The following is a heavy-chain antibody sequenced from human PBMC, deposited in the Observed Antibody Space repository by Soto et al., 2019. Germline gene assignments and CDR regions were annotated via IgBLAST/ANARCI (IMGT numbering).Heavy chain of an antibody. CDR1: GFTFSSYG. D-gene: IGHD5-12*01. Sequence: QVQLVESGGGVVQPGRSLRLSCAASGFTFSSYGMHWVRQAPGKGLEWVAVISYDGSNKYYADSVKGRFTISRDNSKNTLYLQINSLRAEDTAVYYCAKVRSGYDPYYYYGMDVWGQGTTVTVSS. CDR3: AKVRSGYDPYYYYGMDV. V-gene: IGHV3-30*18. CDR2: ISYDGSNK. J-gene: IGHJ6*02.